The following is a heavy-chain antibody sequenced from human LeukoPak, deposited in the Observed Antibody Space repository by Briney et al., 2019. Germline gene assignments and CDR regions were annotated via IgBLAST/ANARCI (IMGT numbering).Heavy chain of an antibody. CDR1: GGSISSYY. CDR3: ARLRAAALSY. J-gene: IGHJ4*02. V-gene: IGHV4-59*08. CDR2: IYYSGST. Sequence: SETLSLTCTVSGGSISSYYWSWIRQPPGKGLEWIGYIYYSGSTYYNPSLKSRVTISVDTSKNQFSLKLSSVTAADTAVYYCARLRAAALSYWGQGTLVTVSS. D-gene: IGHD2-2*01.